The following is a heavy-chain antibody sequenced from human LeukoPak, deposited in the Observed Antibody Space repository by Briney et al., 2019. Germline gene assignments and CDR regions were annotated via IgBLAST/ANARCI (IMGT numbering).Heavy chain of an antibody. Sequence: PGGSLRLSCVASGFTFSSYWMHWVRQVPGKGMVWVSHINSDGSSTNYADSVKGRFTISRDNAKNTLYLQMNSLRAEDTAVYFCARDKVYYGSGTYGYWGQGTLVTVSS. J-gene: IGHJ4*02. D-gene: IGHD3-10*01. V-gene: IGHV3-74*01. CDR1: GFTFSSYW. CDR2: INSDGSST. CDR3: ARDKVYYGSGTYGY.